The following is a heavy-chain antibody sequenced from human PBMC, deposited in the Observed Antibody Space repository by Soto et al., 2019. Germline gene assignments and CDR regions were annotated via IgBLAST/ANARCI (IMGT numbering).Heavy chain of an antibody. CDR3: ARLVYDSSGYRPG. CDR1: GGSISSSSYY. J-gene: IGHJ4*02. Sequence: TSETLSLTCTVSGGSISSSSYYWGWIRQPPGKGLEWIGIIYYSGCTYYTPSLKSRVTISVDTSKNHFSLKLSFVTAADTAVYYCARLVYDSSGYRPGWGQGTLVTVSS. V-gene: IGHV4-39*01. CDR2: IYYSGCT. D-gene: IGHD3-22*01.